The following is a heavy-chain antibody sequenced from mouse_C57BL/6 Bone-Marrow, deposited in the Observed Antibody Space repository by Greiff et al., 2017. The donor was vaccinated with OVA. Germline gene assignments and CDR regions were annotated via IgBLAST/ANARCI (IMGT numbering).Heavy chain of an antibody. CDR3: ARERSYYYCSSPYYAMDY. CDR2: IYPRSGNT. D-gene: IGHD1-1*01. J-gene: IGHJ4*01. CDR1: GYTFTSYG. Sequence: QVQLKESGAELARPGASVKLSCKASGYTFTSYGISWVKQSTGQGLEWIGEIYPRSGNTYYNEKFKGKATLTADKSSSTAYMELRSLTSEDSAVYFCARERSYYYCSSPYYAMDYWGQGTSVTVSS. V-gene: IGHV1-81*01.